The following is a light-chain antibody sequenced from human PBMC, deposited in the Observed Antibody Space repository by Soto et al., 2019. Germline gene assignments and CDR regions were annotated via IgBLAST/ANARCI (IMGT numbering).Light chain of an antibody. V-gene: IGKV4-1*01. J-gene: IGKJ2*01. Sequence: DIVMTQSPDSLAVSLGERATINCKSSQSVLYSSNNKSYLAWIQQKPGQPPKLLIYWASTRASGVPDRFSGSGSGTDFTLTISSLQAEDVAVYYCQQYYSSPYTFGQGTKLEIK. CDR3: QQYYSSPYT. CDR2: WAS. CDR1: QSVLYSSNNKSY.